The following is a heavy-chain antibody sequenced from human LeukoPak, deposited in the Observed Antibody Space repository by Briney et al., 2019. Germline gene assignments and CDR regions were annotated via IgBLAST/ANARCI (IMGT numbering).Heavy chain of an antibody. CDR2: TYYRSKWYN. D-gene: IGHD6-13*01. J-gene: IGHJ4*02. Sequence: SQTLSLTCAISGDNVSSNSATWNWIRQSPSRGLEWLGRTYYRSKWYNDYAVSVKSRMTIIPDTSKNQFSLQLNSVTPDDTALYYCAGDRGVGAAVFFDYWGLGTLVTVSS. CDR3: AGDRGVGAAVFFDY. CDR1: GDNVSSNSAT. V-gene: IGHV6-1*01.